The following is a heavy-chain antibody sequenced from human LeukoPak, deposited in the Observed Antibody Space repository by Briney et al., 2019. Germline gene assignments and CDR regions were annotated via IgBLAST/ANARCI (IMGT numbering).Heavy chain of an antibody. CDR1: GYTFTSYG. CDR3: ARDGAYYDILTDYYT. Sequence: GASVKVSCKASGYTFTSYGISWVRQAPGQGLEWMGWINPNSGGTNYAQKFQGRVTMTRDTSISTAYMELSRLRSDDTAVYYCARDGAYYDILTDYYTWGQGTLVTVSS. D-gene: IGHD3-9*01. V-gene: IGHV1-2*02. CDR2: INPNSGGT. J-gene: IGHJ4*02.